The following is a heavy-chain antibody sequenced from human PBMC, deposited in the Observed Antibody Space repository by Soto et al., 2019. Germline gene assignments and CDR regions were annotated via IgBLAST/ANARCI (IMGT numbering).Heavy chain of an antibody. J-gene: IGHJ3*02. CDR2: TYYRSKWYD. CDR3: ARNRRYRYYDSSGPIDAFDI. D-gene: IGHD3-22*01. V-gene: IGHV6-1*01. Sequence: SQTLSLTCAIFGDSVSSKRVAWNWIRQSPSRGLEWLGRTYYRSKWYDDYAVSVKSRIPINPDTSKNQFSLQLNSVPPEDTAVYYCARNRRYRYYDSSGPIDAFDISGQGTMVTGSS. CDR1: GDSVSSKRVA.